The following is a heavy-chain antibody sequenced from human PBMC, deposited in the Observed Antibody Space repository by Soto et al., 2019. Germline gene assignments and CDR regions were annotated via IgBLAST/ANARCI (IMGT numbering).Heavy chain of an antibody. V-gene: IGHV3-66*01. CDR2: IYSGGST. Sequence: GGSLRLSCAASGFTVSSNYMSWVRQAPGKGLEWVSVIYSGGSTYHADSVKGRFTISRDNSKNTLYLQMNSLRAEDTAVYYCARDRGIRSGYYYRKFVSAFDIWGQGTMVTVSS. J-gene: IGHJ3*02. CDR3: ARDRGIRSGYYYRKFVSAFDI. CDR1: GFTVSSNY. D-gene: IGHD3-22*01.